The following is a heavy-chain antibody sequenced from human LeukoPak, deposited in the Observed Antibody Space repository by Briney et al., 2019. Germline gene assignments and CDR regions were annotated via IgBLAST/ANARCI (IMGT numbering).Heavy chain of an antibody. CDR3: AKVRGTYSSGYFFDY. D-gene: IGHD6-19*01. CDR2: ISWNSGYI. Sequence: GRSLRLSCAASGFTFYTYAMQWVRQAPGKGLEWLSIISWNSGYIGYADSVKGRFTISRDNAKKSLDLQMNSIRDEEPASYYCAKVRGTYSSGYFFDYWGQGTLVTVSS. CDR1: GFTFYTYA. J-gene: IGHJ4*02. V-gene: IGHV3-9*01.